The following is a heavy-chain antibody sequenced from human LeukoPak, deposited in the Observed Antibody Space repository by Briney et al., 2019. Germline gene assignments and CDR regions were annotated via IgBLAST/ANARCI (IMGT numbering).Heavy chain of an antibody. CDR1: GGSISSSNW. V-gene: IGHV4-4*02. CDR2: IYHSGST. D-gene: IGHD5-18*01. J-gene: IGHJ6*03. CDR3: ARTEESGYNYGYFGYYYYMDV. Sequence: SGTLSLTCAVSGGSISSSNWWSWVRQPPGKGLEWIGEIYHSGSTNYNPSLKSRVTISVDTSKNQVSLKLTSVTAADTAVYYCARTEESGYNYGYFGYYYYMDVWGKGTTVTVSS.